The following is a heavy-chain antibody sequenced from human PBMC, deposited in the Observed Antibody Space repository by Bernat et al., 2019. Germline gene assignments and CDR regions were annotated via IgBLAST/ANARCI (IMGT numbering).Heavy chain of an antibody. D-gene: IGHD5-12*01. CDR2: IFYSGRT. Sequence: QVQLQESGPGLVKPSETLSLTRTVSGGSINSSSFYWGWIRQAPGKGPEWIGNIFYSGRTYYNPSLKGRVTISADTNKKQFSLKLNSLTAADTAVYYCARLRGFSWDFDYWGLGTLVTVSS. CDR1: GGSINSSSFY. J-gene: IGHJ4*02. V-gene: IGHV4-39*01. CDR3: ARLRGFSWDFDY.